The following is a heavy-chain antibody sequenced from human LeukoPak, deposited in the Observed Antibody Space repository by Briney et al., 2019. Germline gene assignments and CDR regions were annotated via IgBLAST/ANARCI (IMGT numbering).Heavy chain of an antibody. D-gene: IGHD2-8*02. CDR3: AKNTRRYCTGGSCYWEPFDY. Sequence: GGSLRLSCAASGFTFSSYWMSWVRQAPGKGLEWVANIKQDGSEKYYVDSVKGRFTISRDNAKNSLYLQMNSLRAEDTAVYYCAKNTRRYCTGGSCYWEPFDYWGQGTLVTVSS. V-gene: IGHV3-7*01. CDR2: IKQDGSEK. CDR1: GFTFSSYW. J-gene: IGHJ4*02.